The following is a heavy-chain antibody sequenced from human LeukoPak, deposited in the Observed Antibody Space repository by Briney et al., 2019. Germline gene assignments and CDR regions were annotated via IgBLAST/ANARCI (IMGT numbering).Heavy chain of an antibody. CDR1: GFTFSSYG. CDR3: ARDGKADYYGSGNPPRYWYFDL. D-gene: IGHD3-10*01. CDR2: ICYDGSSK. J-gene: IGHJ2*01. V-gene: IGHV3-33*01. Sequence: GGSLRLSCAASGFTFSSYGMHWVRQAPGKGLEWVALICYDGSSKHYADSVRGRFTISRDNSKNTLYLQMNSLRAEDTAVYYCARDGKADYYGSGNPPRYWYFDLWGRGTLVTVSS.